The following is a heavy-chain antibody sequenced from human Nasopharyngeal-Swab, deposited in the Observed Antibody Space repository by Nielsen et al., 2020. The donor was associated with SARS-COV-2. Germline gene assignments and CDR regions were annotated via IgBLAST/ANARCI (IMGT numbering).Heavy chain of an antibody. CDR3: ARGTAMGMYNWFDP. Sequence: LRLSCAVSGGSISSGGYSWIWIRRPPGKGLEWIGYIYHSGSTYYNPSLKSRVTISVDRSKNQFSLKISSVTAADTAVYCCARGTAMGMYNWFDPWGQGTLVTVSS. V-gene: IGHV4-30-2*01. J-gene: IGHJ5*02. CDR2: IYHSGST. CDR1: GGSISSGGYS. D-gene: IGHD5-18*01.